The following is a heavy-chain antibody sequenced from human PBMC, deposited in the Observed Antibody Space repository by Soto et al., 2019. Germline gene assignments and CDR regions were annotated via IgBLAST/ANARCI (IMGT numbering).Heavy chain of an antibody. CDR1: GFTFGDYA. CDR3: TRDRLANSSSCSYFDY. J-gene: IGHJ4*02. Sequence: GGSLRLSCTASGFTFGDYAMSWFRQAPGKGLEWVGFIRSKAYGGTTEYAASVKGRFTISRDDSKSIAYLQMNSLKTEDTAVYYCTRDRLANSSSCSYFDYWGQGTLVTVSS. V-gene: IGHV3-49*03. D-gene: IGHD6-13*01. CDR2: IRSKAYGGTT.